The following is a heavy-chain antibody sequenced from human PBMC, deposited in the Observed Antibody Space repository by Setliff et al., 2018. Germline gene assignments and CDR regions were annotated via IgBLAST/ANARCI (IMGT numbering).Heavy chain of an antibody. CDR3: ARVRITPYCMDV. V-gene: IGHV4-4*07. J-gene: IGHJ6*03. D-gene: IGHD3-10*01. CDR2: AYTTGST. CDR1: GGSMGSYY. Sequence: SETLSLTCTVSGGSMGSYYWTWIRQSAGKGLEWIGRAYTTGSTAFNPSLNSRVTMSLDKSKNQFSLKLYSVTAADTAVYFCARVRITPYCMDVWGKGTTVTVSS.